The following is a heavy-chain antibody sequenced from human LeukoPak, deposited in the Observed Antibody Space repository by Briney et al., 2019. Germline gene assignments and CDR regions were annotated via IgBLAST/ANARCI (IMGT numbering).Heavy chain of an antibody. V-gene: IGHV3-33*01. D-gene: IGHD5-18*01. CDR3: ARIERIGTARGGFDY. J-gene: IGHJ4*02. CDR2: IWYDGSSK. CDR1: GFTFSSYG. Sequence: PGGSLRLSCAASGFTFSSYGMHWVRQAPGKGLEWVAVIWYDGSSKYYADSVKGRFTISRDNSKNTLYLQMNSLRAEDTAVYYCARIERIGTARGGFDYWGQGTLVTVSS.